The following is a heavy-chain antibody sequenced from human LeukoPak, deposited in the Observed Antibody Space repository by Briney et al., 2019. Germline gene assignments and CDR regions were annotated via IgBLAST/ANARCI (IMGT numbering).Heavy chain of an antibody. CDR3: ARSIWYSSGWYGNQDY. CDR1: GGTFSSYA. V-gene: IGHV1-69*01. CDR2: IIPILGTA. D-gene: IGHD6-19*01. Sequence: SVKVSCKASGGTFSSYAISWVRQAPGQGLEWMGGIIPILGTANYAQKFQGRVTITADESTSTAYMELSSLRSEDTAVYYCARSIWYSSGWYGNQDYWGQGTLVTVSS. J-gene: IGHJ4*02.